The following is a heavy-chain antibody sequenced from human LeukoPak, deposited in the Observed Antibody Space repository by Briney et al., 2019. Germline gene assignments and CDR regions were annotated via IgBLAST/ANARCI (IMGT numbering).Heavy chain of an antibody. CDR3: AKVASTIVGATEGYYYYGMDV. D-gene: IGHD1-26*01. Sequence: PGGSLRLSCAASGFTFSSYAMSWVRQAPGKGLEWVSAISGSGGSTYYADSAKGRFTISRDNSKNTLYVQMNSLRAEDTAVYYCAKVASTIVGATEGYYYYGMDVWGQGTTVTVSS. J-gene: IGHJ6*02. V-gene: IGHV3-23*01. CDR1: GFTFSSYA. CDR2: ISGSGGST.